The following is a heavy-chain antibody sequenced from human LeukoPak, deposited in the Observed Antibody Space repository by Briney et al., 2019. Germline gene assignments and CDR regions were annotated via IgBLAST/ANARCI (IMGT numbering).Heavy chain of an antibody. J-gene: IGHJ4*02. CDR2: ISYDESNK. CDR1: GFTFSSYA. V-gene: IGHV3-30*04. CDR3: ARDADIAVAGHFDY. Sequence: GRSLRLSCATSGFTFSSYAMHWVRQAPGKGLEWVALISYDESNKYYADSVKGRFTISRDNSKNTLYLQMTSLRAEDTAVCYCARDADIAVAGHFDYWGQGTLVAVSS. D-gene: IGHD6-19*01.